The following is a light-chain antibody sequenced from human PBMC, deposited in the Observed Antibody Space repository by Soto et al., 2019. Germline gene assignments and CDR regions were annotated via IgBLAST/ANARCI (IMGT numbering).Light chain of an antibody. CDR3: AAWDGSLRAQL. J-gene: IGLJ2*01. CDR2: RDN. V-gene: IGLV1-47*01. CDR1: SSNIGSNS. Sequence: QSVLTQPPSASGTPGQRVTISCSGNSSNIGSNSVYWYQQLPGTAPKLLIYRDNQRPSGVPDRFSGSKSGTSASLAISGLRSEDEADYHCAAWDGSLRAQLFGGGTQLTVL.